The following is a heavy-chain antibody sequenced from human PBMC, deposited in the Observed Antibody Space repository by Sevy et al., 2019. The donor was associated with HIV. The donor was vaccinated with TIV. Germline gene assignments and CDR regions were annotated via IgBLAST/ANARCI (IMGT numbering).Heavy chain of an antibody. D-gene: IGHD3-22*01. CDR1: GFTFSNYG. CDR3: ARGGDFNDRSAKRDFDY. CDR2: IWNEGSNK. J-gene: IGHJ4*02. Sequence: GGCLRLSCAASGFTFSNYGMHWVRQAPGKGLEWVAVIWNEGSNKYYADSVKGRFTISRDNSKNTLYLQMNSLRVEDTAVYFCARGGDFNDRSAKRDFDYWGQGTLVTVSS. V-gene: IGHV3-33*01.